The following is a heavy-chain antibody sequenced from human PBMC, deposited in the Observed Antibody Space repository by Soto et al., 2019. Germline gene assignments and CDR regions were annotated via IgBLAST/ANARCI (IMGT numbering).Heavy chain of an antibody. Sequence: ASVKVSCKASGYTFTGYYMHWVRQAPGQGLEWMGWINPNSGGTNYAQKFQGWVTMTRDTSISTAYMELSRLRSDDTSVYYCARVGSYYYDSSGYVNYYYYGMDVWGQGTTVTVSS. D-gene: IGHD3-22*01. CDR1: GYTFTGYY. J-gene: IGHJ6*02. CDR2: INPNSGGT. CDR3: ARVGSYYYDSSGYVNYYYYGMDV. V-gene: IGHV1-2*04.